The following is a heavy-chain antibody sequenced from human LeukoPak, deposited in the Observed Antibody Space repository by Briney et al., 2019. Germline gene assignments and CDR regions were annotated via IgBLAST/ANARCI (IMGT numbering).Heavy chain of an antibody. CDR3: VRNYCDSGGYHYWYFDL. D-gene: IGHD3-22*01. CDR1: GGSIRNYY. J-gene: IGHJ2*01. Sequence: PSETLSLTCTVSGGSIRNYYWSWIRQPAGKGLEWIGRIYPSGGTYYNPSLKSRITMSVDSTKNQFSLKVSSVNAADTAVYYCVRNYCDSGGYHYWYFDLWGGGTLVTVSS. CDR2: IYPSGGT. V-gene: IGHV4-4*07.